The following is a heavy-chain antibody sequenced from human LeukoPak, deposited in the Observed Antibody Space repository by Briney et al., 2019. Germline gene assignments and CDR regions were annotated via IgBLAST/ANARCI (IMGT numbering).Heavy chain of an antibody. J-gene: IGHJ4*02. CDR2: ISETI. CDR1: GLVFSRDN. D-gene: IGHD3-16*01. CDR3: VREVGRPKTFYFDS. V-gene: IGHV3-48*04. Sequence: GRTLRLSCIASGLVFSRDNMNWGREAPGKGLEWGAHISETIYYADSVQGRFTISRDNAKNSLHLHMSNLSVDDAAMYYCVREVGRPKTFYFDSWGRGTPVTVSS.